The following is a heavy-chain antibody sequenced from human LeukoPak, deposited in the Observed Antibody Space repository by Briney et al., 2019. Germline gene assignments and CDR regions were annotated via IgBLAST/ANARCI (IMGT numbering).Heavy chain of an antibody. V-gene: IGHV3-23*01. CDR3: AKGICSSTICSLNY. D-gene: IGHD2-2*01. Sequence: GGSLRLSCAASGFTFSSYAMSWVRQAPGKGLEWVSAISGSGGSTYYADSVKGRFTISRDNAKNSLYLQMNSLRAEDTALYYCAKGICSSTICSLNYWGQGTLVTVSS. J-gene: IGHJ4*02. CDR1: GFTFSSYA. CDR2: ISGSGGST.